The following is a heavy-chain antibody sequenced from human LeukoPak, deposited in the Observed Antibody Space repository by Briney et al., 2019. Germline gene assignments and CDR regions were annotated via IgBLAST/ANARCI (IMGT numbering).Heavy chain of an antibody. Sequence: GGSLRLSCAASGFTFSSYAMSWVRQAPGKGLEWVSAISGSGGSTYYADSVKGRFTISRDNSKNTLYLQMNSLRAEDTAVYYCAREPRLVSSWGLRGFDYWGQGTLVTVSS. CDR1: GFTFSSYA. J-gene: IGHJ4*02. D-gene: IGHD6-13*01. CDR2: ISGSGGST. CDR3: AREPRLVSSWGLRGFDY. V-gene: IGHV3-23*01.